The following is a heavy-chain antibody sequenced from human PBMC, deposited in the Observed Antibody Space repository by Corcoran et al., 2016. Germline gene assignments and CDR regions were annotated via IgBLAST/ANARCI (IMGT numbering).Heavy chain of an antibody. CDR3: ARDSGGYNLFRYYYGMDV. CDR2: MFYDGSNE. Sequence: VQLVESGGGLVQPGGSLKLSCAASGFTFTTYGMHWVRQAPGKGLEWVAFMFYDGSNENYAESVKGRFTISRDNSKKTLYLQMNSLRAEDTAVYYCARDSGGYNLFRYYYGMDVWGQGTTVTVSS. V-gene: IGHV3-33*01. J-gene: IGHJ6*02. D-gene: IGHD5-12*01. CDR1: GFTFTTYG.